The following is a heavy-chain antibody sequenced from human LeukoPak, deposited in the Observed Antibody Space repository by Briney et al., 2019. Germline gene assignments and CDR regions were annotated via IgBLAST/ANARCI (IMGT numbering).Heavy chain of an antibody. V-gene: IGHV1-2*02. J-gene: IGHJ6*03. CDR3: ARDTSWGWRWLQFQWNYMDV. D-gene: IGHD5-24*01. CDR1: GYTFTDYY. CDR2: INPNSGGT. Sequence: ASVKVSCKASGYTFTDYYIHWVRQAPGQGLEWMGWINPNSGGTNYAQKFQGRVTMTRDTSISTAYMELSRLRSDDTAVYYCARDTSWGWRWLQFQWNYMDVWGKGTTVTISS.